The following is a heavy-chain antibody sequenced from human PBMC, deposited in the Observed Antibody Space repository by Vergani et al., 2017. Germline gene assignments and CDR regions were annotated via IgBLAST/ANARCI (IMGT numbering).Heavy chain of an antibody. D-gene: IGHD3-22*01. Sequence: QVQLQESGPGLVKPSETLSLTCAVSGYSISSGYYWGWNRQPPGKGLEWIGSIYHSGSTYYNPSLKSRVTISVDTSKNQFSLKLSSVTAADTAVYYCARGPNSSGYYYVSWGQGTLVTVSS. CDR1: GYSISSGYY. J-gene: IGHJ4*02. V-gene: IGHV4-38-2*01. CDR3: ARGPNSSGYYYVS. CDR2: IYHSGST.